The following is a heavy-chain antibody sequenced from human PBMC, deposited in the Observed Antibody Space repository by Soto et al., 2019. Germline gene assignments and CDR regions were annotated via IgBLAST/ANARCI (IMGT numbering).Heavy chain of an antibody. CDR3: ARDAYCSGGSCYHYYYYGMDV. V-gene: IGHV4-31*03. D-gene: IGHD2-15*01. CDR2: IYYSGST. CDR1: GGSISSGGYY. Sequence: QVQLQESGPGLVKPSQTLSLTCTVSGGSISSGGYYWSWIRQHPGKGLEWIGYIYYSGSTYYNPSRKSRVTVGVDTSKNQFSLKLSSVTAADTAVYYCARDAYCSGGSCYHYYYYGMDVWGQGTTVTVSS. J-gene: IGHJ6*02.